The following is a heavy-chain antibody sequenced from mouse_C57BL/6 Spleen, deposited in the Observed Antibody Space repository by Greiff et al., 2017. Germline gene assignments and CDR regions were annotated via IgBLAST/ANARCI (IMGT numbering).Heavy chain of an antibody. V-gene: IGHV1-55*01. CDR3: ARTYYYGSSYRDWYFDV. Sequence: QVQLQQPGAELVTPGASVKMSCKASGYTFTSYWITWVKQRPGQGLEWIGDIYPGSGSTNYNEKFKSKATLSVDTSSSTAYMQLSSLTSEDSAVYYCARTYYYGSSYRDWYFDVWGTGTTVTVSS. CDR1: GYTFTSYW. J-gene: IGHJ1*03. D-gene: IGHD1-1*01. CDR2: IYPGSGST.